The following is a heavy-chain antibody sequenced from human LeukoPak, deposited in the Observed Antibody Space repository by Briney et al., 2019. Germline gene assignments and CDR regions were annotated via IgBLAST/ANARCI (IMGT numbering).Heavy chain of an antibody. J-gene: IGHJ6*03. CDR2: ISSSGSTI. V-gene: IGHV3-11*01. Sequence: GGSLRLSCAASGFTFSDYYMSWIRQAPGRGLEWVSYISSSGSTIYYADSVKGRFTISRDNAKNSLYLQMNSLRAEDTTVYYWARGEMATGEGYYYYYMDVWGKGTRVTISS. D-gene: IGHD5-24*01. CDR1: GFTFSDYY. CDR3: ARGEMATGEGYYYYYMDV.